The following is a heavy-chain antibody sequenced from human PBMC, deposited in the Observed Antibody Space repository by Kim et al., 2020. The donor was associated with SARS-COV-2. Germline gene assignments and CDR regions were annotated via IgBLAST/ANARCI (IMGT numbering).Heavy chain of an antibody. CDR2: IRNKANGYTT. Sequence: VGSLRLSCAASGFIFSDHYMDWARQAPGEGLEWVGRIRNKANGYTTEYAASVKGRFTISRDDSKNSLYLQMSSLKAEDTAVYYCASRRAADSLSDFGSWGQGTLVTVSS. CDR1: GFIFSDHY. D-gene: IGHD6-13*01. CDR3: ASRRAADSLSDFGS. V-gene: IGHV3-72*01. J-gene: IGHJ4*02.